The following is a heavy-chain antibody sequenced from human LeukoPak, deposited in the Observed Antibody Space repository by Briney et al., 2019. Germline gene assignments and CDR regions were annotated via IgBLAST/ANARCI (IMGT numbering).Heavy chain of an antibody. CDR3: AKPRAMTTGVGRYFDL. CDR1: GFTLSSYA. D-gene: IGHD1-1*01. J-gene: IGHJ2*01. Sequence: GGSLRLSCAASGFTLSSYAMSWIRQAPGKGLDWVSAVSGGGEDTYYPDSVKGRFTISRDNSKNTLYLQMNSLRVEDTAIYYCAKPRAMTTGVGRYFDLWGRGTLVTVSS. CDR2: VSGGGEDT. V-gene: IGHV3-23*01.